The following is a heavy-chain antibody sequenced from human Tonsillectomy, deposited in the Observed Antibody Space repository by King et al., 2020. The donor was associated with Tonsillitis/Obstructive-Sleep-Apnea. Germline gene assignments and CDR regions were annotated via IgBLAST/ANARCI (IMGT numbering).Heavy chain of an antibody. CDR2: ISYDGSNK. V-gene: IGHV3-30*18. CDR3: AKKAWYYGMDV. J-gene: IGHJ6*02. Sequence: VQLVESGGGVVQPGRSLRLSCAASGFTFSSYGMHWVRQAPGKGLEWVAVISYDGSNKYYADSVKGRFTISRDNSKNTLYLQMNSLGAEDTAVYYCAKKAWYYGMDVWGQGTTVTVSS. CDR1: GFTFSSYG.